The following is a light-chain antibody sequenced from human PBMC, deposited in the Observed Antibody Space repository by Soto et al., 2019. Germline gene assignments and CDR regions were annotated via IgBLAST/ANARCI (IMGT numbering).Light chain of an antibody. Sequence: QLVRTQPASVSGSPGQSITISCTGTSSDVGSHNLVSWYQQHPGQAPKLMIYEVSKRPLGVSARFSASKSGNTASLTISGLQAEDEADYYCCSYGGSRAVFGGGTQLTVL. CDR2: EVS. CDR3: CSYGGSRAV. V-gene: IGLV2-23*02. J-gene: IGLJ7*01. CDR1: SSDVGSHNL.